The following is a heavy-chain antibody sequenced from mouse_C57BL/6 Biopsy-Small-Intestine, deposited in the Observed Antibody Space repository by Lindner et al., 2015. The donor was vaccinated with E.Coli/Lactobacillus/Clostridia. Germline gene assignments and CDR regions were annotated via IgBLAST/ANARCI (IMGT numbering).Heavy chain of an antibody. D-gene: IGHD4-1*01. CDR1: AFNIKDYY. J-gene: IGHJ2*01. CDR2: IDPEDGET. Sequence: VQLQESGAELVKPGASVKLSCTASAFNIKDYYMHWVKQRTEQGLEWIGRIDPEDGETKYAPKFQDKATITADTSSNTAYLQLSSLTSEDSAVYYCATGTYWGQGTTLTVSS. CDR3: ATGTY. V-gene: IGHV14-2*01.